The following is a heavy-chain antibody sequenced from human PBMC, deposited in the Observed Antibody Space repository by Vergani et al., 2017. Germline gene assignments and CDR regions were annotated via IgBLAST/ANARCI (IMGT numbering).Heavy chain of an antibody. CDR1: GFTFDDYA. V-gene: IGHV3-9*01. CDR3: AKDHYDFWSGYPNLSPFDL. D-gene: IGHD3-3*01. Sequence: EVQLVESGGGLVQPGRSLRLSCAASGFTFDDYAMHWVRQAPGKGLEWVSGISWNSGSIGYADSVKGRFTISRDNAKNSLYLQMNSLRAEDTALYYCAKDHYDFWSGYPNLSPFDLWRRGTLVTVSS. J-gene: IGHJ2*01. CDR2: ISWNSGSI.